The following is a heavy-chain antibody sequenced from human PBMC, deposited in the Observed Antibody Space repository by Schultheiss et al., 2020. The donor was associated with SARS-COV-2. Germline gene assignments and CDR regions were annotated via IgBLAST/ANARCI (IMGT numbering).Heavy chain of an antibody. CDR1: GFTFSSYA. CDR2: ISGSGGST. J-gene: IGHJ4*02. Sequence: GGSLRLSCAASGFTFSSYAMSWVRQAPGNGLEWVSAISGSGGSTYYADSVKGRFTISRDNSKNTLYLQMNSLRAEDTAVYYCAKDQDYEYYYDSSGQPQGMDYWGQGALVTVSS. D-gene: IGHD3-22*01. CDR3: AKDQDYEYYYDSSGQPQGMDY. V-gene: IGHV3-23*01.